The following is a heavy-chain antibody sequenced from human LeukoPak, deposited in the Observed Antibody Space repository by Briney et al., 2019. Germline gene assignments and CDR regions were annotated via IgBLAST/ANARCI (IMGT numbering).Heavy chain of an antibody. CDR2: ISGSCGST. D-gene: IGHD2-15*01. Sequence: GGSLRLSCAASGFTFSSYGMSWVRQAPGKGLEGGSEISGSCGSTYHADSVKGRFTISRDNSKNRLYLQMNSLIAEDTAVYYCAKVPSCSGGSCYSFDYWGQGTLVTVSS. J-gene: IGHJ4*02. V-gene: IGHV3-23*01. CDR1: GFTFSSYG. CDR3: AKVPSCSGGSCYSFDY.